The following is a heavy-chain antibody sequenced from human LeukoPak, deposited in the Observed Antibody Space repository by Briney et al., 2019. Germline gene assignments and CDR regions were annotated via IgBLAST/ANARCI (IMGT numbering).Heavy chain of an antibody. J-gene: IGHJ1*01. D-gene: IGHD2-2*01. Sequence: PGGSLRLSCAASGFTFSSYAMSWVRQAPGKGLEWVSAISGRGGSTYYADSVKGRFTISRDNSKNTLYLQMNSLRAEDTAVYYCAKDPGRGYCSSTSCYEYFQHWGQGTLVTVSS. CDR2: ISGRGGST. CDR1: GFTFSSYA. V-gene: IGHV3-23*01. CDR3: AKDPGRGYCSSTSCYEYFQH.